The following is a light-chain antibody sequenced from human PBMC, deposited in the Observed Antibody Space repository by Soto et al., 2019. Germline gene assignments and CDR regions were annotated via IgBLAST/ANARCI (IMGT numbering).Light chain of an antibody. CDR3: SSYTSSSTLYV. Sequence: QSALTQPASVSGSPGQSITISCTGTSSDVGGYNYVSWYQQHPDKAPKLMIYDVSNRPSGISNRFSGSKSGNTASLTISGLLAEDEADYYCSSYTSSSTLYVFGTGTKVTVL. CDR2: DVS. CDR1: SSDVGGYNY. J-gene: IGLJ1*01. V-gene: IGLV2-14*01.